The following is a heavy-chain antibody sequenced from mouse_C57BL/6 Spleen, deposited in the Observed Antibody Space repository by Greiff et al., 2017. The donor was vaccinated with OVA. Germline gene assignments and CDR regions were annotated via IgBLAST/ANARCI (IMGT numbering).Heavy chain of an antibody. CDR3: ARSVVTTVVRYYFDY. CDR1: GYTFTSYW. Sequence: QVQLQQPGAELVKPGASVKLSCKASGYTFTSYWMHWVKQRPGQGLEWIGMIHPNSGSTNYNEKFKSKATLTVDKSSSTAYMQLSSLTSEDSAVHYCARSVVTTVVRYYFDYWGQGTTLTVSS. J-gene: IGHJ2*01. V-gene: IGHV1-64*01. CDR2: IHPNSGST. D-gene: IGHD1-1*01.